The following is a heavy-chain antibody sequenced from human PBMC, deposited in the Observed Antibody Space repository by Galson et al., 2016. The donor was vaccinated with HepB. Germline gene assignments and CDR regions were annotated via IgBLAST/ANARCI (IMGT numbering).Heavy chain of an antibody. V-gene: IGHV3-21*01. J-gene: IGHJ4*02. CDR1: GITFRSYT. Sequence: SLRLSCAVSGITFRSYTMNWVRQAPGKGLEWVSSIGGGSSYIYYADSVKGRFTISRDNAKNSLYLEMNSLRDEDTAVYYCARDDYFRLGYWGQGTLVTVSS. CDR3: ARDDYFRLGY. D-gene: IGHD3-16*01. CDR2: IGGGSSYI.